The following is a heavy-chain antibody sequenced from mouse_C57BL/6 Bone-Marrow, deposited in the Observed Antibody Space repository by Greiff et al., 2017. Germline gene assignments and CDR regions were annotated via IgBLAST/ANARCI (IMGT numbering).Heavy chain of an antibody. Sequence: QVQLQQPGAELVRPGTSVKLSCKASGYTFTSYWMHWVKQRPGQGLEWIGVIDPFDSYTNYNQKFKGKATLTVDTSSSTAYIQLSSLTSEDSAVYYCARSRGSSSFAYWGQGTLVTVSA. CDR2: IDPFDSYT. CDR3: ARSRGSSSFAY. J-gene: IGHJ3*01. D-gene: IGHD1-1*01. V-gene: IGHV1-59*01. CDR1: GYTFTSYW.